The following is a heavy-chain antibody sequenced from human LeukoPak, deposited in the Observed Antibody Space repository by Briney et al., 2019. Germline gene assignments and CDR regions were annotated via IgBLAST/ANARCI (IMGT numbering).Heavy chain of an antibody. CDR3: ARVDYDFWSGYPLAYMDV. CDR2: ISAYSGNT. D-gene: IGHD3-3*01. Sequence: ASVKVSCKASGYTFTSYGISWVRQAPGQGLEWMGWISAYSGNTNYAQKLQGRVTMTTDTSTSTAYMELRSLRSDDTAVYYCARVDYDFWSGYPLAYMDVWGKGATVTVSS. J-gene: IGHJ6*03. V-gene: IGHV1-18*01. CDR1: GYTFTSYG.